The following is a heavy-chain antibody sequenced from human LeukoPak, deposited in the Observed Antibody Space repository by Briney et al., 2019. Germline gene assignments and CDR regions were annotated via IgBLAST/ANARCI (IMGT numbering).Heavy chain of an antibody. J-gene: IGHJ6*02. CDR2: IKQDGSEK. CDR3: TRDGSGSSDFWSGVDV. CDR1: GFTLSSYW. D-gene: IGHD3-3*01. Sequence: SGGSLRLSCAASGFTLSSYWMTWVRQAPGKGPEWVGNIKQDGSEKYYVESVKGRFTISRDNAKNSLFLQMNSLRAEDAAVYYCTRDGSGSSDFWSGVDVWGQGTTVTVSS. V-gene: IGHV3-7*03.